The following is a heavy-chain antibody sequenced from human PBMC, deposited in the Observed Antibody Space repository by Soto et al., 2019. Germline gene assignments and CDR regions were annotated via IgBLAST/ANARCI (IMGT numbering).Heavy chain of an antibody. CDR3: ARQSTTVTPYYYYGMDV. CDR2: IYPGDSDT. D-gene: IGHD4-4*01. CDR1: GYSFTSYW. Sequence: PGESLKISCKGSGYSFTSYWIGWVRQMPGKGLEWMGIIYPGDSDTRYSPSFQGQVTISADKSISTAYLQWSSLKASDTAMYYCARQSTTVTPYYYYGMDVWGQGTTVNVSS. J-gene: IGHJ6*02. V-gene: IGHV5-51*01.